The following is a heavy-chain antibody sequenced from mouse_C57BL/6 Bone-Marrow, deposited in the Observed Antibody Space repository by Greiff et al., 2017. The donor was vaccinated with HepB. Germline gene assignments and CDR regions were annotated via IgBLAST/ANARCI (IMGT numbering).Heavy chain of an antibody. J-gene: IGHJ2*01. CDR3: ARDRCDYYFDY. Sequence: EVKLEESGGDLVKPGGSLKLSCVASGFTFSTSGMSWVRQTPDKRLEWVATINTGGTYTYYLDSVKGRFTISKDTARSTLFLQMSSLKSEDTGIYYCARDRCDYYFDYWGQGTTLTVSS. CDR2: INTGGTYT. V-gene: IGHV5-6*02. D-gene: IGHD2-14*01. CDR1: GFTFSTSG.